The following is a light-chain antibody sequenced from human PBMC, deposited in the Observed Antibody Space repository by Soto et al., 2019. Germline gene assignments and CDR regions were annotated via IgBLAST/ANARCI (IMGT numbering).Light chain of an antibody. Sequence: EIVLTQSPATLSLSPGERATLSCRASQSVGRFLAWYQQKPGQAPRLLNYDASDRATAVPASFSGSGSGTDFTLNISSLEPEDFAVYYCQQRSNWPFICTFGPGTTVDIK. CDR1: QSVGRF. CDR3: QQRSNWPFICT. CDR2: DAS. V-gene: IGKV3-11*01. J-gene: IGKJ3*01.